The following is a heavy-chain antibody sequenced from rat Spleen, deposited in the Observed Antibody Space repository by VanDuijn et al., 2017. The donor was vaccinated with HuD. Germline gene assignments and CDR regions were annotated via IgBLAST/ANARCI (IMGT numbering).Heavy chain of an antibody. Sequence: EVQLVESDGGLVQPGRSLKLSCAASGFTFSDYGMAWVRQAPTKGLEWVATISSDGGRNFYRDSVKGRFTISRDFANSTLYLQMNSLRSEDTATYYCARQEVYYDGYYHPYYVRDAWGQGASVTVSS. CDR1: GFTFSDYG. CDR3: ARQEVYYDGYYHPYYVRDA. V-gene: IGHV5-29*01. D-gene: IGHD1-12*03. CDR2: ISSDGGRN. J-gene: IGHJ4*01.